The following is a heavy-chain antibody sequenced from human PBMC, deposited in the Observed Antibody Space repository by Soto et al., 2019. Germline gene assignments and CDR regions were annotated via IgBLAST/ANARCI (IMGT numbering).Heavy chain of an antibody. CDR2: IYHSGST. CDR1: GGSISSGGYS. CDR3: ARVPDR. V-gene: IGHV4-30-2*01. D-gene: IGHD2-2*01. J-gene: IGHJ5*02. Sequence: KPSETLSLTCAVSGGSISSGGYSWSWIRQPPGKGLEWIGYIYHSGSTCYNPSLKSRVTISVDRSKNQFSLKLSSVTAADTAVYYCARVPDRWGQGTLVTVSS.